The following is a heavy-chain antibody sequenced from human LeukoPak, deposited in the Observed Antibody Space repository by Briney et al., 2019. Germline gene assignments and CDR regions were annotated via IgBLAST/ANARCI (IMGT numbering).Heavy chain of an antibody. CDR3: ARGGVTMVRGVIISYFDY. D-gene: IGHD3-10*01. CDR1: GYTFTSYG. Sequence: ASVKVSCKASGYTFTSYGISWVRQAPGQGLEWMGWISAYNGNTNYAQKLQGRATMTTDTSTSTAYMELRSLRSDDTAVYYCARGGVTMVRGVIISYFDYWGQGTLVTVSS. J-gene: IGHJ4*02. CDR2: ISAYNGNT. V-gene: IGHV1-18*01.